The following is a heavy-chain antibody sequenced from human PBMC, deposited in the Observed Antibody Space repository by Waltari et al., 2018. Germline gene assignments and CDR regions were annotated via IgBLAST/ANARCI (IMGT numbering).Heavy chain of an antibody. D-gene: IGHD1-1*01. V-gene: IGHV3-48*03. CDR2: IRSSGSTI. J-gene: IGHJ4*02. CDR3: ANRPTGKAY. CDR1: GFTFSSYE. Sequence: EVQLVESGGGLVQPGGSLRLSCAASGFTFSSYEMSWVRQAPGKGLEWVAYIRSSGSTIYYADSGKGRFTISRDNAKNSLYLQMNSLRDEDTAVYYCANRPTGKAYWGQGTLVTVSS.